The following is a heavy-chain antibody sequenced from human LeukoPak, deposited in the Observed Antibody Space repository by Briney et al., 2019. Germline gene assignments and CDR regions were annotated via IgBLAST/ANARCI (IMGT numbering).Heavy chain of an antibody. V-gene: IGHV4-30-2*01. D-gene: IGHD6-13*01. CDR3: ARALYSSSWFPFDY. CDR2: IYHSGST. Sequence: SQTQSLTCAVSGGSISSGGYSWSWIRQPPGKGLEWIGYIYHSGSTYYNPSLKSRVTISVDRSKNQFSLKLSSVTAADTAVYYCARALYSSSWFPFDYWGQGTLVTVSS. J-gene: IGHJ4*02. CDR1: GGSISSGGYS.